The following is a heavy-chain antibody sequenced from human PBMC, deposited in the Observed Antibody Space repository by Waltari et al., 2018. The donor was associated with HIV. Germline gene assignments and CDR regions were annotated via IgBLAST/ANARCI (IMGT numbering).Heavy chain of an antibody. CDR1: GSTFKIYG. CDR2: VSFDSSDF. J-gene: IGHJ4*02. CDR3: ARAPTTSLSLIQGF. V-gene: IGHV3-30*03. Sequence: LVESGGAVVQPGRSLRLSCSASGSTFKIYGMHWFRPTPGKGLEWVAFVSFDSSDFYYADSVKGRFTVSRDNSKNTLFLQMDSLKSEDTSLYYCARAPTTSLSLIQGFWGQGTLVTVSS.